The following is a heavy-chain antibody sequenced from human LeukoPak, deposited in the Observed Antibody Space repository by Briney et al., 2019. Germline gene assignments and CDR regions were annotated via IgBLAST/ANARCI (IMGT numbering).Heavy chain of an antibody. D-gene: IGHD3-3*01. J-gene: IGHJ3*02. CDR3: ARGRITIFGVVIDNDAFDI. Sequence: SQTLSLTYTVSGGSIGSGGYYWSWIRQPPGTGLEWIGYIYHSGSTYYNPSLKSRVTISVDRSKNQFSLKLSSVTAADTAVYYCARGRITIFGVVIDNDAFDIWGQGTMVTVSS. CDR1: GGSIGSGGYY. V-gene: IGHV4-30-2*01. CDR2: IYHSGST.